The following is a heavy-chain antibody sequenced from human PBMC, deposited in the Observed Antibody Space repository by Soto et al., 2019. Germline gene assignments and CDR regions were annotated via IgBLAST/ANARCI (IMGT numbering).Heavy chain of an antibody. J-gene: IGHJ6*02. CDR3: ARQRYCSSTSCYWGMDV. CDR1: GDSFTSYW. D-gene: IGHD2-2*01. Sequence: PXESLKVSWKCSGDSFTSYWIGLVLQMPGKGLEWMGIIYPGDSDTRYSPSFQGQVTISADKSISTAYLQWSSLKASDTAMYYCARQRYCSSTSCYWGMDVWGQGTTVNVSS. CDR2: IYPGDSDT. V-gene: IGHV5-51*01.